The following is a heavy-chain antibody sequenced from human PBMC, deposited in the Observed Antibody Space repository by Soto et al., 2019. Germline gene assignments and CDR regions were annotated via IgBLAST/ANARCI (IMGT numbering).Heavy chain of an antibody. V-gene: IGHV1-2*02. CDR2: INPNSGGT. D-gene: IGHD3-9*01. J-gene: IGHJ6*02. CDR1: GYTFTGYY. Sequence: GASVKVSCKASGYTFTGYYMHWVRQAPGQGLEWMGWINPNSGGTNYAQKFQGRVTMTRDTSISTAYMELSRLRSDDTAVYYCARDYHILTSEVYYYYGMDVWGQGTTVTVSS. CDR3: ARDYHILTSEVYYYYGMDV.